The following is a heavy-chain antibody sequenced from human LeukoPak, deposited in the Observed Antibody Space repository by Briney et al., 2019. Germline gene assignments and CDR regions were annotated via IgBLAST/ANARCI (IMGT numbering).Heavy chain of an antibody. CDR1: GFTFSDYY. Sequence: GGSLRLSCAASGFTFSDYYMSWLRQAPGKGLEWVSYISGSDNTIYYADSVKGRFTISRDNAKNSLYLQMSSLRVEDTAVYYCARWNLVSDYWGQGTRVTVSS. J-gene: IGHJ4*01. V-gene: IGHV3-11*01. CDR3: ARWNLVSDY. D-gene: IGHD1-1*01. CDR2: ISGSDNTI.